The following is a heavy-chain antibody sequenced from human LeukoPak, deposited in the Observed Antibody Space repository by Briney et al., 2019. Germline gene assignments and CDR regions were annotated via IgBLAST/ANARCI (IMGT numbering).Heavy chain of an antibody. CDR2: ISSSGST. CDR3: ASQRVCSSTSCYAGALGY. Sequence: PSETLSLTCTVSGDSISSGDYYWSWIRQPAGKGLEWIGRISSSGSTNYNPSLKSRVTISVDTSKNQFSLKLSSVTAADTAVYYCASQRVCSSTSCYAGALGYWGQGTLVTVSS. CDR1: GDSISSGDYY. D-gene: IGHD2-2*01. V-gene: IGHV4-61*02. J-gene: IGHJ4*02.